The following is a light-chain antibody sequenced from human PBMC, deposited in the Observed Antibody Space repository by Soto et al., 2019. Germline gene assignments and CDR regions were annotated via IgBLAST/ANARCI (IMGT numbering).Light chain of an antibody. Sequence: DIVMTHSPDSLAVSLGERATINCKSSQSILYSSNNKNYLAWFQQKPGQPPKLIIYWASTRESGVPDRFSGSGSGTDFTLTISSLQAEDVAIYYCQQYYDTPSTFGQGTKVDIK. CDR3: QQYYDTPST. V-gene: IGKV4-1*01. CDR2: WAS. J-gene: IGKJ1*01. CDR1: QSILYSSNNKNY.